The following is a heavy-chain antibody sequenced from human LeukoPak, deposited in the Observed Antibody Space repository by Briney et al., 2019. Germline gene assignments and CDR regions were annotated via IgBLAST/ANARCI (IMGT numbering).Heavy chain of an antibody. J-gene: IGHJ4*02. CDR2: MYHSGST. Sequence: SETLSLTCAVSGYSISSGYYWAWIRQPLGKGLEWTGSMYHSGSTYDSPSLKSRVTMSVDTSKNQFSLKLTSVTAADTAVYYCARQRYCHSTSCYFDYWGQGTLVTVSS. V-gene: IGHV4-38-2*01. D-gene: IGHD2-2*01. CDR1: GYSISSGYY. CDR3: ARQRYCHSTSCYFDY.